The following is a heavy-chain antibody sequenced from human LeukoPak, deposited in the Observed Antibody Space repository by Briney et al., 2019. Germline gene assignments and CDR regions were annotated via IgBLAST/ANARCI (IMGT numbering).Heavy chain of an antibody. CDR3: AGGLYGSRGGGAFDI. Sequence: GGSLRLSCAASGFTASSNYMSWARQAPGKGLEWVSVIYSGGSTYYADSVKGRFTISRDNSKNTLYLQMNSLRAEDTAVYYCAGGLYGSRGGGAFDIWGQGTMVTVSS. V-gene: IGHV3-53*01. CDR2: IYSGGST. J-gene: IGHJ3*02. D-gene: IGHD3-22*01. CDR1: GFTASSNY.